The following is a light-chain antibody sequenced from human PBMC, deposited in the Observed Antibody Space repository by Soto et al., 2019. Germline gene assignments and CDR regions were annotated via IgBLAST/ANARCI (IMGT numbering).Light chain of an antibody. CDR3: MQALQTRT. J-gene: IGKJ2*01. CDR2: LVS. CDR1: QSLLHSNGYTY. Sequence: DIVLTQSPLSLPVTPGEPASISCRSSQSLLHSNGYTYLDWYLQKPGQSPQLLIYLVSNRASGVPERFSGSGSGTDFTLKISRVEAEDVGVYYCMQALQTRTFGQGTKLEIK. V-gene: IGKV2-28*01.